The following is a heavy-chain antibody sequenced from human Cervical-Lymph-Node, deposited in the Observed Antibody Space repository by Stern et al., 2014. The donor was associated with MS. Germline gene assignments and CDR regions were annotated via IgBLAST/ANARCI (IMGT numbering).Heavy chain of an antibody. CDR2: IYWDNDK. J-gene: IGHJ3*01. V-gene: IGHV2-5*02. CDR1: GFSLTSTGVG. D-gene: IGHD3-16*02. CDR3: AHIMITYGGVVGDDSFDV. Sequence: QVTLRESGPVLVEPTQTLMLTCTFSGFSLTSTGVGVGWIRQPPGKALEWLAPIYWDNDKRYSPSLNTRLTITKDTSKNQVVLTMARMDPVDTATYFCAHIMITYGGVVGDDSFDVWGQGTMVTVSS.